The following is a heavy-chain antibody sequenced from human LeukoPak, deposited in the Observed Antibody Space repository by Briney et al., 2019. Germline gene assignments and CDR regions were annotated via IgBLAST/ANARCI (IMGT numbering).Heavy chain of an antibody. V-gene: IGHV1-58*01. J-gene: IGHJ3*02. D-gene: IGHD6-13*01. CDR2: IVVGSGNT. CDR1: GFTFTSSA. Sequence: GTPVKVSCKASGFTFTSSAVQWVRQAREQRLEWIGWIVVGSGNTNYAQKFQERVTITRDMSTSTAYMELSSLRSEDTAVYYCAARSSSTWYAFDIWGQGTMVTVSS. CDR3: AARSSSTWYAFDI.